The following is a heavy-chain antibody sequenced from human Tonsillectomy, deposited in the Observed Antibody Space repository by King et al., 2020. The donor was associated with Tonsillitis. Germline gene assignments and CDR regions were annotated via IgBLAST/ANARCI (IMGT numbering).Heavy chain of an antibody. J-gene: IGHJ4*02. CDR3: ARVGYDFWSGYQRRGFDY. V-gene: IGHV3-48*03. Sequence: VQLVESGGGLVQPGGSLRLSCAASGFTFSSYEMNWVRQAPGKGLEWVSYISSSGSTIYYADSVKGRFNISRDNAKNSLYLQMNSLRAEDTAVYYCARVGYDFWSGYQRRGFDYWGQGTLVTVSS. CDR1: GFTFSSYE. D-gene: IGHD3-3*01. CDR2: ISSSGSTI.